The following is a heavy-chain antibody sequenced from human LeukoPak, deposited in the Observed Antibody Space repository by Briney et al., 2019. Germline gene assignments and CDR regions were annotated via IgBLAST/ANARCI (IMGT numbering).Heavy chain of an antibody. Sequence: ASVKVSCKASGYTFTGYYMHWVRQASGQGLEWVGWINPNSGGTNYAHKFQGRVTMTRDTSISTAYMELSRLRSDDTAVYYRARGPIFGQFDPWGQGTLVTVSS. D-gene: IGHD3-3*01. J-gene: IGHJ5*02. CDR2: INPNSGGT. V-gene: IGHV1-2*02. CDR1: GYTFTGYY. CDR3: ARGPIFGQFDP.